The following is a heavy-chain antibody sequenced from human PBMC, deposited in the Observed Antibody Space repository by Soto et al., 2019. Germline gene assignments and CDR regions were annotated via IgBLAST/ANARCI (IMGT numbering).Heavy chain of an antibody. CDR1: GFTFSTYS. D-gene: IGHD2-15*01. J-gene: IGHJ4*02. V-gene: IGHV3-48*02. CDR3: AREGVVVAAIDY. CDR2: ITYSGGTK. Sequence: GGSLGLSGAASGFTFSTYSMNGVRQAPGKGRGGVSYITYSGGTKYYADSVKGRFTISRDNAKNSLYLQMNSLRDEDTAVYYCAREGVVVAAIDYWGQGTLVTVSS.